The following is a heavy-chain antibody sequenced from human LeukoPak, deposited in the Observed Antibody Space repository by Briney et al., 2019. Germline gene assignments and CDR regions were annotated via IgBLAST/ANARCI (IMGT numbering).Heavy chain of an antibody. CDR3: ARKRQDWVVAPDDY. J-gene: IGHJ4*02. CDR2: IYYSGST. V-gene: IGHV4-39*01. CDR1: GGSISSSSYY. Sequence: KSSETLSLTCTVSGGSISSSSYYWGWIRQPPGKGLEWIGSIYYSGSTYYNPSLKSRVTISVDTSKNQFSLKLSSVTAADTAVYYCARKRQDWVVAPDDYWGQGTLVTVSS. D-gene: IGHD3/OR15-3a*01.